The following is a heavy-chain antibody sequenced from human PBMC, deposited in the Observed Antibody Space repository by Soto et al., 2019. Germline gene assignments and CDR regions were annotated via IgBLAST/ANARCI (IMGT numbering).Heavy chain of an antibody. Sequence: SETLSLTCTVSGGSISSYYWSWIRQPPGKGLEWIGYIYYSGSTNYNPSLESRATISVDTSKNQLSLKLSSVTAADTAVYYCARRYGYYFDYWGQGTLVTVSS. CDR2: IYYSGST. CDR3: ARRYGYYFDY. V-gene: IGHV4-59*08. D-gene: IGHD4-17*01. J-gene: IGHJ4*02. CDR1: GGSISSYY.